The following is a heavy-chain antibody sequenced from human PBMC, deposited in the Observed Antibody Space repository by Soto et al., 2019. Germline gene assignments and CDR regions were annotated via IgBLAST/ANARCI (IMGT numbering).Heavy chain of an antibody. CDR2: INPNSGGT. J-gene: IGHJ6*02. Sequence: GASVKVSCKASGYTFTGYYMHCVRQAPGQGLEWMGWINPNSGGTNYAQKFQGRVTMTRDTSISTAYMELSRLRSDDTATYYCARSRRDGSNYYGMDVWVQGTTVTVSS. V-gene: IGHV1-2*02. D-gene: IGHD4-17*01. CDR3: ARSRRDGSNYYGMDV. CDR1: GYTFTGYY.